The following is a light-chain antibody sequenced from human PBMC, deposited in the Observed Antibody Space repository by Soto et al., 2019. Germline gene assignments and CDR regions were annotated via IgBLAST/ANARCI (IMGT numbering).Light chain of an antibody. CDR2: GAS. V-gene: IGKV3-15*01. Sequence: ETVMTQSPATLSVSPGERATLSCRASQSVNSNLAWYQQKLGQAPRVLIYGASTRATGIPDRFSGSGSGTVFILTISSLQSEDFAVYYCQEYNTWPWTFGQGTKVDIK. CDR3: QEYNTWPWT. CDR1: QSVNSN. J-gene: IGKJ1*01.